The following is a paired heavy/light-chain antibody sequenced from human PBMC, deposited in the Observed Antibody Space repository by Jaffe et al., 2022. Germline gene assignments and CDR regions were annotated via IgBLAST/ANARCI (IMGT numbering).Light chain of an antibody. J-gene: IGKJ1*01. Sequence: EIVMTQSPATLSVSPGERATLSCRASQSVSTNLAWYQQKPGQAPRLLIYGASTRATGIPARFSGSGSGTEFTLTVSSLQSEDFAVYYCQQYNDWPPWTFGQGTKVEIK. CDR2: GAS. V-gene: IGKV3-15*01. CDR3: QQYNDWPPWT. CDR1: QSVSTN.
Heavy chain of an antibody. V-gene: IGHV3-48*01. CDR1: GFNFGSHG. J-gene: IGHJ4*02. CDR2: LSRSSRPI. D-gene: IGHD2-21*02. CDR3: VRWFWFSGDSTGPFDY. Sequence: EVQLVESGGGLVQPGGSLRLSCVASGFNFGSHGMHWVRQAPGKGLEWVAYLSRSSRPIQYADSVKGRFTISRDNAKNSLFLQMNSLRAEDTAVYYCVRWFWFSGDSTGPFDYWGQGTLVTVSS.